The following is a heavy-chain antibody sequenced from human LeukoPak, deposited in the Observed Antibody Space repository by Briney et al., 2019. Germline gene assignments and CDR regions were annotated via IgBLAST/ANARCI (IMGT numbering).Heavy chain of an antibody. V-gene: IGHV1-46*01. CDR2: INPSGGST. CDR1: GYTFTSYY. Sequence: ASVKVSCKASGYTFTSYYMHWVRQAPGQGLEWMGIINPSGGSTSYAQKFQGRVTMTRDTSTSTVYMELSSLRSEDTAVYYCAREGLDLYCSSTSCYRKSGYYYGMDVWGQGTTVTVSS. D-gene: IGHD2-2*02. CDR3: AREGLDLYCSSTSCYRKSGYYYGMDV. J-gene: IGHJ6*02.